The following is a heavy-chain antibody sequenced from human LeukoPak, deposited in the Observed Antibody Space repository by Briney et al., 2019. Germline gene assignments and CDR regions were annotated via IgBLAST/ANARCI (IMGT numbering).Heavy chain of an antibody. CDR1: GFTFSSYA. J-gene: IGHJ4*02. CDR2: ISYDGSNK. D-gene: IGHD1-26*01. V-gene: IGHV3-30*04. CDR3: ARERRAVGATLDC. Sequence: GGSLRLSCAASGFTFSSYAMHWVRQAPGKGLEWVAVISYDGSNKYYADSVKGRFTISRDNSKNTLYLQMNSLRAEDTAVYYCARERRAVGATLDCWGQGTLVTVSS.